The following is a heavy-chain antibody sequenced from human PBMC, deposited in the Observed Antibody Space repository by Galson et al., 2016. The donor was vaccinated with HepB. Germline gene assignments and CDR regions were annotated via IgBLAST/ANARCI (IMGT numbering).Heavy chain of an antibody. D-gene: IGHD6-25*01. J-gene: IGHJ4*02. CDR2: IYGGGST. CDR3: ARGNIAYSSGWHPPVDY. Sequence: SLRLSCAASGFTVSSSYMSWVRQAPGKGLEWVSVIYGGGSTYYADSVKGRFTISRDNSKNTLYLQMNSLGAEDTAVYYCARGNIAYSSGWHPPVDYWGQGTVVTVSS. CDR1: GFTVSSSY. V-gene: IGHV3-53*01.